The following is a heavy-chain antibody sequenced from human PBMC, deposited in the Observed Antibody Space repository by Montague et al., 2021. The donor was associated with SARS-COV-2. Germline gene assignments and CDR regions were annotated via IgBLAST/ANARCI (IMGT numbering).Heavy chain of an antibody. D-gene: IGHD2-8*01. J-gene: IGHJ4*02. CDR3: ARVPNGRHDN. CDR1: GGSVSSDTHN. V-gene: IGHV4-39*01. CDR2: IFYKGNT. Sequence: SETVSLTCTVSGGSVSSDTHNWAWIRQPPGKGLEWIASIFYKGNTYYNPSLRSRFTISINTSKNQFFLRVASVTAADTAVYYCARVPNGRHDNWGPGALVTVPS.